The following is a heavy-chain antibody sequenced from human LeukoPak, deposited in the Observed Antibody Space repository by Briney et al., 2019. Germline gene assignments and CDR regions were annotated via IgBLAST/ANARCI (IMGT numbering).Heavy chain of an antibody. D-gene: IGHD4-17*01. CDR2: IYYSGST. V-gene: IGHV4-59*01. Sequence: KPSETLSLTCTVSGGSISSYYWSWIRQPPGKGLEWTGYIYYSGSTNYNPSLKSRVTMSVDTSKNQLSLKLTSVTAADTAVYYCAKTTVTTFYAFDIWGQGTVVTVSS. CDR1: GGSISSYY. J-gene: IGHJ3*02. CDR3: AKTTVTTFYAFDI.